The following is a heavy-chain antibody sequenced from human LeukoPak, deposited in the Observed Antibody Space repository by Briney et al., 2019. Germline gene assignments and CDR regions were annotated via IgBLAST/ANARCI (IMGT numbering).Heavy chain of an antibody. CDR3: ARAGYCGGDCYIFDY. CDR2: IYYSGST. D-gene: IGHD2-21*02. CDR1: AGSVTSYY. J-gene: IGHJ4*02. V-gene: IGHV4-59*02. Sequence: SETLSLTCTVSAGSVTSYYWSWIRQPPGKGLEWIGYIYYSGSTNYNSSLKSRVTISVDTSKNQFSLKLSSVTAADTAVYYCARAGYCGGDCYIFDYWGQGTLVTVSS.